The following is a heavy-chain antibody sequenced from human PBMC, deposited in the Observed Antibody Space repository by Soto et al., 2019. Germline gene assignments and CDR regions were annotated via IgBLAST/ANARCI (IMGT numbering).Heavy chain of an antibody. CDR1: GFTFNNYA. CDR3: ARGMEQQPKFGGIYGMDV. J-gene: IGHJ6*02. Sequence: GGSLRLSCAASGFTFNNYAMNWVRQAPGKGLEWVAVISYDGSNKYYADSVKGRFTISRDNSKNTLYLQMNSLRAEDTAVYYCARGMEQQPKFGGIYGMDVWGQGTTVTVSS. D-gene: IGHD6-13*01. V-gene: IGHV3-30-3*01. CDR2: ISYDGSNK.